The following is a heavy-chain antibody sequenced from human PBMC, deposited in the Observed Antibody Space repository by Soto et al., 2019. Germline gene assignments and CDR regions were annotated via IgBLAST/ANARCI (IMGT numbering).Heavy chain of an antibody. Sequence: QVQLVQSGAEVEKPGASVKISCKASGYSFTSQYVHWVRQAPGQGLEWMGIINPNGGSTTYAQKFQGRVTMTRDTSTSTVHMELSSLTSEDPAVYYCAREQWLRRGGGTEPLDIWGQGTMVTVAS. V-gene: IGHV1-46*03. CDR3: AREQWLRRGGGTEPLDI. D-gene: IGHD5-12*01. CDR2: INPNGGST. CDR1: GYSFTSQY. J-gene: IGHJ3*02.